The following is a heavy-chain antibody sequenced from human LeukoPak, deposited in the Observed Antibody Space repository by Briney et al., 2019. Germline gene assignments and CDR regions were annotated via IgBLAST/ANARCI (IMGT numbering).Heavy chain of an antibody. CDR2: ISGSGGST. Sequence: PGGSLRLSCAASGFTFSSYGMSWVRQAPGKGLEWVSAISGSGGSTYYADSVKGRFTISRDNSKNTLYLQMNSLRAEDTAVYYCAKGRSIVGARVAIDYWGQGTLVTVSS. D-gene: IGHD1-26*01. CDR1: GFTFSSYG. CDR3: AKGRSIVGARVAIDY. J-gene: IGHJ4*02. V-gene: IGHV3-23*01.